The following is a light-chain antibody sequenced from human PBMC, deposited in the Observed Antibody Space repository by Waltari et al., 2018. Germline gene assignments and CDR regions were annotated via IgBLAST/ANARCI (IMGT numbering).Light chain of an antibody. CDR1: QGVGTY. J-gene: IGKJ2*01. CDR3: QQRSNWTPHT. Sequence: EIVLTQSPVTLSLSPGETATLSCRTSQGVGTYLAWYQQKPGQAPRLLIYDASNRATGIPARFRGSGSGTDFTLTISSLEAEDFAIYYCQQRSNWTPHTFGQGARLEIK. V-gene: IGKV3-11*01. CDR2: DAS.